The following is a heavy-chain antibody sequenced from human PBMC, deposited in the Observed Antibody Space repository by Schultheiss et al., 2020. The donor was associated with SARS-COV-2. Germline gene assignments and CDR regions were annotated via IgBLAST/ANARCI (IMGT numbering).Heavy chain of an antibody. V-gene: IGHV1-2*02. CDR1: GYTFTGYY. J-gene: IGHJ4*02. CDR3: ARSRTSIDYDF. CDR2: INPNSGGT. D-gene: IGHD1-14*01. Sequence: ASVKVSCKASGYTFTGYYMHWVRQAPGQGLEWMGWINPNSGGTNYAQKFQGRVTMTRDTSISTAYMELSSLTSDDTALYYCARSRTSIDYDFWGQGTLVTVSS.